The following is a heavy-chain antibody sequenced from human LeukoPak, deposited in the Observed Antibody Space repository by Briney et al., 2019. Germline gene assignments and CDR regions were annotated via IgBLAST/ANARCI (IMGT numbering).Heavy chain of an antibody. CDR1: GFTFSSYS. Sequence: PGGSLRLSCAASGFTFSSYSMNWVRQAPGKGLEWVSYISSSSSTIYYADSVKGRFTISRDNAKNSLYLQMNSLRAEDTAVYYCARDRNDYVWGSYRHNYYYYGMDVWGQGTTVTVSS. D-gene: IGHD3-16*02. V-gene: IGHV3-48*04. J-gene: IGHJ6*02. CDR3: ARDRNDYVWGSYRHNYYYYGMDV. CDR2: ISSSSSTI.